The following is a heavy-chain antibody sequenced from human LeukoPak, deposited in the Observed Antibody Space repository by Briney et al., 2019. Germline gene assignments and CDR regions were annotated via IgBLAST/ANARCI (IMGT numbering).Heavy chain of an antibody. CDR3: ARDSQYYYGMDV. CDR2: ISSSSGTI. Sequence: GGSLRLSCAASEFTFSPYNMNWVRQAPGEGLEWVSYISSSSGTIYYADSVKGRFTISRDNAKNSLYLQMNSLRDEDTAVYYCARDSQYYYGMDVWGQGTTVTVSS. V-gene: IGHV3-48*02. J-gene: IGHJ6*02. CDR1: EFTFSPYN.